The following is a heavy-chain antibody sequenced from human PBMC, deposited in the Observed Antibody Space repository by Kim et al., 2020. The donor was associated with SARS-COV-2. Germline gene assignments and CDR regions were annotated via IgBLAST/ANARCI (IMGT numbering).Heavy chain of an antibody. CDR3: AKIGVLSSWYIDY. CDR2: ISGSGGST. V-gene: IGHV3-23*01. J-gene: IGHJ4*02. Sequence: GGSLRLSCAASGFTFSSYAMSWVRQAPGKGLEWVSAISGSGGSTYYADSVKGRFTISRDNSKNTLYLQMNILRAEDTAVYYCAKIGVLSSWYIDYWGQGTLVTVSS. CDR1: GFTFSSYA. D-gene: IGHD6-13*01.